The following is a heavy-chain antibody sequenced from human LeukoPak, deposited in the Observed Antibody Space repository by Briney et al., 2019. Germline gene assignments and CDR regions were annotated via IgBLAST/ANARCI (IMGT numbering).Heavy chain of an antibody. CDR1: GGSISSSSYY. CDR3: AKYGSGTYYNGLH. CDR2: IYYSGSA. V-gene: IGHV4-39*01. J-gene: IGHJ4*02. Sequence: PSETLSLTCTVSGGSISSSSYYWGWIRQPPGKGLEWIGSIYYSGSAYYNPSLKSRVTISVDTSKNQFSLKLSSVTAADTALYYCAKYGSGTYYNGLHWGQGTLVTVSS. D-gene: IGHD3-10*01.